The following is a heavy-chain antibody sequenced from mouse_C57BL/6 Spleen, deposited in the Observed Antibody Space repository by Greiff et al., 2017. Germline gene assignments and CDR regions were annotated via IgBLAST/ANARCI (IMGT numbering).Heavy chain of an antibody. CDR3: GRRNDGYPYAMDY. Sequence: EVQLVESGGDLVKPGGSLKLSCAASGFTFSSYGMSWVRQTPDKRLEWVATISSGGSYTYYPDSVKGRFTISRDNAKNTLYLQMSSLKSEDTAMYYGGRRNDGYPYAMDYWGQGTSVTVSS. D-gene: IGHD2-3*01. V-gene: IGHV5-6*01. CDR1: GFTFSSYG. J-gene: IGHJ4*01. CDR2: ISSGGSYT.